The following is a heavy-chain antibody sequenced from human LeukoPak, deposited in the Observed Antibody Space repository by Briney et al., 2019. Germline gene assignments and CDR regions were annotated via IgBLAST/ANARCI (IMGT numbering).Heavy chain of an antibody. D-gene: IGHD6-13*01. V-gene: IGHV1-2*02. Sequence: ASVKVSCKASGYTFTDYYIHWVRQAPGQGLEWMGWINPNSGGTNYAQKFQGRVTMTRDTSISTAYMELSRLRSDDTAVYYCASGAAAGESNFDYWGQGTLVTVSS. CDR2: INPNSGGT. CDR1: GYTFTDYY. CDR3: ASGAAAGESNFDY. J-gene: IGHJ4*02.